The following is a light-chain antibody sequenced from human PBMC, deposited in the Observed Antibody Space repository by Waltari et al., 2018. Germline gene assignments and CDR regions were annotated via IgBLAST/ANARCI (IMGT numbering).Light chain of an antibody. CDR1: QSIYDN. J-gene: IGKJ5*01. Sequence: EVVMTQSPATLSVSPGERATLSCRASQSIYDNLAWHQHKHGQAPRLLIYGASTRATGIPARIRGSGSGTEFTLTISSLQSEDSAVYYCQQYNRWPPITFGQGTRLEVK. V-gene: IGKV3-15*01. CDR2: GAS. CDR3: QQYNRWPPIT.